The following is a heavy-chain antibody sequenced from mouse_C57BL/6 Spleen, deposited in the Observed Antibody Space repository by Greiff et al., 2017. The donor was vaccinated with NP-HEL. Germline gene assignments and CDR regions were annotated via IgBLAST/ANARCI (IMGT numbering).Heavy chain of an antibody. CDR1: GYTFTDYN. V-gene: IGHV1-18*01. CDR2: INPNNGGT. Sequence: VQLKESGPELVKPGASVKIPCKASGYTFTDYNMDWVKQSHGKSLEWIGDINPNNGGTIYNQKFKGKATLTVDKSSSTAYMELRSLTSEDTAVYYCARGGSCDGYEVYYAMDYWGQGTSVTVSS. CDR3: ARGGSCDGYEVYYAMDY. D-gene: IGHD2-2*01. J-gene: IGHJ4*01.